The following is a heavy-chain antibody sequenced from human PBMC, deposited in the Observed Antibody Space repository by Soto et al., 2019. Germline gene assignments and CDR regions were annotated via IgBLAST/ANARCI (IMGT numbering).Heavy chain of an antibody. CDR3: EGPNYFDY. CDR1: GFTFSSYG. Sequence: GGSLRLSCAASGFTFSSYGMHWVRQAPGKGLEWVAVISYDGSNKYYADSVKGRFTISRDNSKNTLYLQMNSLRAEDTAVYYCEGPNYFDYWGQGTLVTVSS. V-gene: IGHV3-30*03. CDR2: ISYDGSNK. J-gene: IGHJ4*02.